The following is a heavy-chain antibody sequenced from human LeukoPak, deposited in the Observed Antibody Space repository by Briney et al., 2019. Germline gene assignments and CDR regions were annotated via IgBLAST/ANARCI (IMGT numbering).Heavy chain of an antibody. J-gene: IGHJ6*02. CDR3: ARGYGGNWGPDYGMDV. D-gene: IGHD4-23*01. CDR2: INHSGST. CDR1: GGSLSGYY. Sequence: SETLSLTCAVYGGSLSGYYWSWIRQPPGKGLEWIGEINHSGSTNYNPSLKSRVTISVDTSKNQFSLKLSSVTAADTAVYYCARGYGGNWGPDYGMDVWGQGTTVTVSS. V-gene: IGHV4-34*01.